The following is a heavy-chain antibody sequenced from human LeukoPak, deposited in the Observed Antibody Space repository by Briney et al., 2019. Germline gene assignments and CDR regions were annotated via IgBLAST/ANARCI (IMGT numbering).Heavy chain of an antibody. V-gene: IGHV3-30*02. J-gene: IGHJ4*02. CDR1: GFTFSSYG. Sequence: GGSLRLSCAASGFTFSSYGMSWVRQAPGKGLEWVAFIRYDGSNKYYADSVKGRFTISRDNSKNTLYLQMNSLRAEDTAVYYCAKGHVGYQLLAYFDYWGQGTLVTVSS. CDR3: AKGHVGYQLLAYFDY. CDR2: IRYDGSNK. D-gene: IGHD2-2*01.